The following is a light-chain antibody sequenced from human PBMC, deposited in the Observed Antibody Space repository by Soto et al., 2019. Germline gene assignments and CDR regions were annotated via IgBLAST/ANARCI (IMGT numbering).Light chain of an antibody. V-gene: IGLV1-51*01. J-gene: IGLJ2*01. CDR2: DNN. CDR3: GTWDSSLSAGV. Sequence: QTVVTQPPSVSAAPGQKVTISCSGSSSNIGNNYVSWYQQLPGIAPKLLIYDNNKRPSGIPDRFSGSKSGTSATLGITGLQTGDEADYYCGTWDSSLSAGVFGGGTKVTVL. CDR1: SSNIGNNY.